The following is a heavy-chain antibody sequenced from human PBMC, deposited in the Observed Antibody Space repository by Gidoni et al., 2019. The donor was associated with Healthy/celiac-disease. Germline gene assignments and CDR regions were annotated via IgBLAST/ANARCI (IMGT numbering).Heavy chain of an antibody. CDR3: ARDRRAAGRGWVLGY. V-gene: IGHV4-34*01. D-gene: IGHD6-13*01. CDR2: INHSGST. J-gene: IGHJ4*02. CDR1: GGSFRGYY. Sequence: QVQLQQWGAGLLKPSETLSLTCAVFGGSFRGYYWSWIRQPPGKGLEWIGEINHSGSTNYNPSLKSRVTISVDTSKNQFSLKLSSVTAADTAVYYCARDRRAAGRGWVLGYWGQGTLVTVSS.